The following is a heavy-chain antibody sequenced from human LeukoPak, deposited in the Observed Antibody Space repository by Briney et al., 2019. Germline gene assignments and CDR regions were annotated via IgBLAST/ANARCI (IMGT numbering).Heavy chain of an antibody. D-gene: IGHD2-21*01. CDR1: GYTFTSYD. J-gene: IGHJ4*02. CDR3: ARNFQGLGY. CDR2: MNPNSGHT. Sequence: ASVKVSCKASGYTFTSYDINWVRQATGQGLEWMGWMNPNSGHTAYAQKFQGRVTMTAITSISTAYLELSSLGSEDTGVYYCARNFQGLGYWGQGTLVTVSS. V-gene: IGHV1-8*02.